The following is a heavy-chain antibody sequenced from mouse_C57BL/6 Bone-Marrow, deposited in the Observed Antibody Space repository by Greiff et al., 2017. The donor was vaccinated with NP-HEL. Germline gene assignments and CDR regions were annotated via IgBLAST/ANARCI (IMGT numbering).Heavy chain of an antibody. CDR1: GYTFTSYW. Sequence: VQLQQPGAELVKPGASVKLSCKASGYTFTSYWMHWVKQRPGRGLEWIGRIDPNSGGTKYNEKFKSKATLTVDKPSSTAYMPLSSLTSEDSAVYYCARDTTVVAPIGYWGQGTTLTVSS. J-gene: IGHJ2*01. CDR2: IDPNSGGT. D-gene: IGHD1-1*01. CDR3: ARDTTVVAPIGY. V-gene: IGHV1-72*01.